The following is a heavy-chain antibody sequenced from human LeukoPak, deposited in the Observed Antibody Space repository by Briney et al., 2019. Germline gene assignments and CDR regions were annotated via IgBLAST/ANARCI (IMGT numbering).Heavy chain of an antibody. V-gene: IGHV3-66*01. CDR2: IYSGGST. D-gene: IGHD4-17*01. CDR3: ARVHGDYVLGDAFDI. J-gene: IGHJ3*02. CDR1: GFTVSSNY. Sequence: PGGSLRLSCAASGFTVSSNYMSWVRQAPGKGLEWVSVIYSGGSTYYADSVKGRFTISRDNSKNTLYLQMNSLRAEDTAVYYCARVHGDYVLGDAFDIWGQGTMVTVSS.